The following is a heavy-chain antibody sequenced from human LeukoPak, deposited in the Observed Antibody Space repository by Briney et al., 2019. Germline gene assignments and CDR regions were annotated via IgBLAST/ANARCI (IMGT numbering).Heavy chain of an antibody. D-gene: IGHD5-18*01. CDR2: INWNGGST. J-gene: IGHJ4*02. CDR1: GFTFDDYG. Sequence: GGSLRLSCAASGFTFDDYGMSWVRQAPGKGLEWASGINWNGGSTGYADSVKGRFTISRDNAKNSLYLQMNSLRAEDTALYHCARGSMGIQLWLMVDYWGQGTLVTVSS. V-gene: IGHV3-20*01. CDR3: ARGSMGIQLWLMVDY.